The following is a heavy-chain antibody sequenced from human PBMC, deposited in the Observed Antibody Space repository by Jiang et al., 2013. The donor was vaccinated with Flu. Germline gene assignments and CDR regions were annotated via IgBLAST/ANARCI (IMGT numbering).Heavy chain of an antibody. CDR3: AGSYCGGDCYSMFGYSYYGMDV. Sequence: GPGLVKPSETLSLTCTVSSGSISSHYWSWIRQPPGKGLEWIGYIHNSGTTNYNPSLKSRVTISIDTSTNQFSLKLISVTAPDTAVYYCAGSYCGGDCYSMFGYSYYGMDVWGQGTTVTVSS. CDR2: IHNSGTT. CDR1: SGSISSHY. J-gene: IGHJ6*02. D-gene: IGHD2-21*02. V-gene: IGHV4-59*08.